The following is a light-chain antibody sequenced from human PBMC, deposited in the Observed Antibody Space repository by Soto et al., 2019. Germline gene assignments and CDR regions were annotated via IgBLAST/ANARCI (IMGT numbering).Light chain of an antibody. Sequence: DIQMTQSPSTLSASVGDRVTITCRASQSIGSWLAWYLQKPGKAPEPLIYKASNLERGVPTRFSGSGSGTEFTLTIDSLQPDDFAIYYCQQYDRDPFTFGPGTKVDFK. V-gene: IGKV1-5*03. CDR2: KAS. CDR1: QSIGSW. CDR3: QQYDRDPFT. J-gene: IGKJ3*01.